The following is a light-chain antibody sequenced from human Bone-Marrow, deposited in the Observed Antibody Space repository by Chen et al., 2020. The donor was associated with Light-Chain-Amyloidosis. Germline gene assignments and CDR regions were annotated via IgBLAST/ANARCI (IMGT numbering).Light chain of an antibody. Sequence: SYELTQPPSVSVSPGQTARITCSGDDLPTKYAYWYQQKPGQAPVLVIHRDTERPSGISERFSGSSSGTTATLTISGVQAEDEADYHCQSADGSGTYAVIFGGGTKLTVL. CDR1: DLPTKY. J-gene: IGLJ2*01. CDR2: RDT. CDR3: QSADGSGTYAVI. V-gene: IGLV3-25*03.